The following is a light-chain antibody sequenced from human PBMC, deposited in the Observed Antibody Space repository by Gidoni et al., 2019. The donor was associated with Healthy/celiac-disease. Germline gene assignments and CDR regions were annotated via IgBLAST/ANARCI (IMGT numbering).Light chain of an antibody. CDR3: SSYTSSSTPVV. J-gene: IGLJ2*01. CDR2: EVS. Sequence: QSTLPQPPHVSGSPGQSIPISCTGTSSDVGGYNYVSGYQQHPGKAPKLMIYEVSNRPSGVSNRFSGSKSGNTASLTISGLQAEDEADYYCSSYTSSSTPVVFGGGTKLTVL. CDR1: SSDVGGYNY. V-gene: IGLV2-14*01.